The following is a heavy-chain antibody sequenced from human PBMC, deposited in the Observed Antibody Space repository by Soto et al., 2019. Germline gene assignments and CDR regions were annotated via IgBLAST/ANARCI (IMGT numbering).Heavy chain of an antibody. CDR2: ISGSGDNT. CDR3: AKENGYSSSWFEFDY. J-gene: IGHJ4*02. V-gene: IGHV3-23*01. D-gene: IGHD6-13*01. CDR1: GFSFSTYA. Sequence: GSLRLSCAASGFSFSTYAMSWVRQAPGKGLEWVSVISGSGDNTYYADSVKGRFTISRDNSKNTLYLQMNNLRAEDTALYYCAKENGYSSSWFEFDYWGQGP.